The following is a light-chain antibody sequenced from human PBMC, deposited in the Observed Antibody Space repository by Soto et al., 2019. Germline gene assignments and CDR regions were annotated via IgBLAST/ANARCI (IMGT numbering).Light chain of an antibody. Sequence: DIVMTQSPLSLPVTPGEPASISCRSSQSLLHSNGNTYLDWYLQRPGRSPQLLIYFSSRRASGVPDRFSGSCAGTDFPLKISRVEAEDVGVYYCIQALQAPSFGGGAKGEIK. J-gene: IGKJ4*01. V-gene: IGKV2-28*01. CDR2: FSS. CDR3: IQALQAPS. CDR1: QSLLHSNGNTY.